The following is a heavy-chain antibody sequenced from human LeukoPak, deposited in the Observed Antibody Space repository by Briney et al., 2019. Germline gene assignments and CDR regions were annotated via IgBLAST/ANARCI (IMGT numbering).Heavy chain of an antibody. D-gene: IGHD3-22*01. CDR3: ALTYYFDRRGYSYFDY. Sequence: PGGSLRLSCEVSGFSVDGNYMTWVRQVPGRGLEWVALIFSGDSTDYPDSVKGRFTISRDKSKNTLHLQMDSLRPEDTATYYCALTYYFDRRGYSYFDYWGQGALVTVSS. CDR1: GFSVDGNY. CDR2: IFSGDST. J-gene: IGHJ4*02. V-gene: IGHV3-53*01.